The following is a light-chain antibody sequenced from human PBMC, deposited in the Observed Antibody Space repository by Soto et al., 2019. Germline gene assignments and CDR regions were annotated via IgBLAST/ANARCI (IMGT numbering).Light chain of an antibody. CDR2: AAF. V-gene: IGKV1-39*01. CDR1: QSIINY. J-gene: IGKJ1*01. Sequence: DILMTQSPSSLSASVGDSVTITCRASQSIINYLNWYQQKPGKAPKLLIYAAFSLPSGVPARFSGSGSGTDFTLTISSLQPEDFATYYCQRCYTTPWTFGQGTKVEIK. CDR3: QRCYTTPWT.